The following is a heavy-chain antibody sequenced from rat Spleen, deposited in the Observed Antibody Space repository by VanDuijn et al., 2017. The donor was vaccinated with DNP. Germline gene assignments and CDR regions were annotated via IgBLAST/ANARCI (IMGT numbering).Heavy chain of an antibody. V-gene: IGHV2S12*01. Sequence: QVQLKESGPGLVQPSQTLSLTCTVSGFSLTTNGVSWVRQPPGKGLEWVAAMSSGGNTYFNSALKSRLSVSRDTSKSQVFLGMNSLQTEDTAIYFCTREREPNNNPYYFDYWGQGASVTVSS. CDR2: MSSGGNT. J-gene: IGHJ4*01. CDR3: TREREPNNNPYYFDY. D-gene: IGHD1-10*01. CDR1: GFSLTTNG.